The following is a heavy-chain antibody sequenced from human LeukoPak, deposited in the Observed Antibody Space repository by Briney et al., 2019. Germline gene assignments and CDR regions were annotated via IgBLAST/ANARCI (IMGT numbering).Heavy chain of an antibody. CDR3: ARMIWGQTAFGY. J-gene: IGHJ4*02. V-gene: IGHV4-38-2*01. CDR1: GYSISSGYY. CDR2: IYDSGST. Sequence: SETLSLTCAVSGYSISSGYYWGWIRQPPGKGLEWIGSIYDSGSTYYNPSLKSRVTISVDTSKNQFSLKLSSVTAADTAVYYCARMIWGQTAFGYWGQGTLVTVSS. D-gene: IGHD3-16*01.